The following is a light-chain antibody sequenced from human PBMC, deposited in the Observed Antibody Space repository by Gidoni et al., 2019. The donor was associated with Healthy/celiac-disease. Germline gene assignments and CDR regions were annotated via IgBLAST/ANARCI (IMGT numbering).Light chain of an antibody. CDR2: GNS. V-gene: IGLV1-40*01. J-gene: IGLJ2*01. CDR3: QSYDSSLSGSV. Sequence: QSVPTPPPSASGAPGQRVTISCTGSSSNIGAGYDVHWYQQLPGTAPKLLIYGNSNRPSGVPDRFSGSKSGTSASLAITGLQAEDEADYYCQSYDSSLSGSVFGGGTKLTVL. CDR1: SSNIGAGYD.